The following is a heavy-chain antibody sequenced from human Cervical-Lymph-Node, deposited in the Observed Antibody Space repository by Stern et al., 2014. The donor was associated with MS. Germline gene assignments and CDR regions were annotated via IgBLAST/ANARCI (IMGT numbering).Heavy chain of an antibody. Sequence: EVHLVESGGGLVQPGGSLRLSCAASGFTFSSYAMRWVRQAPGTGLEWVSAIRGSAGSPYSGDSVKGRFTISRDNSKNTLYLQMNSLRAEDRAVYYCAKSTVTSLSDYWGQGTLVTVSS. D-gene: IGHD4-17*01. CDR2: IRGSAGSP. V-gene: IGHV3-23*04. CDR3: AKSTVTSLSDY. J-gene: IGHJ4*02. CDR1: GFTFSSYA.